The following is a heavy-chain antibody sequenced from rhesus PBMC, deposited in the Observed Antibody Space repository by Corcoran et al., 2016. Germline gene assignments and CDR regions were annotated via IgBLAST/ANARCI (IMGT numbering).Heavy chain of an antibody. CDR2: ISGSGGST. J-gene: IGHJ5-1*01. V-gene: IGHV4-57*02. D-gene: IGHD3-34*01. Sequence: QLQLQESGPGLVKPSETLSLTCAVSGGSISSRHWWSWLRQPLGKGLGWSGRISGSGGSTSDNPSLKSRVTISKDTSKNQFSLKLSSVTAADTAVYYCASRVRGGRFDVWGPGVLVTVSS. CDR3: ASRVRGGRFDV. CDR1: GGSISSRHW.